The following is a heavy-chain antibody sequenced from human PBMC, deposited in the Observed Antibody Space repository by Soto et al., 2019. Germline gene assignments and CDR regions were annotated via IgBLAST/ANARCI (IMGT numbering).Heavy chain of an antibody. D-gene: IGHD2-15*01. V-gene: IGHV3-9*01. Sequence: EVQLVESGGGLVQPGRSLIRSCAASGFTFDDYAMHCVRRVPGKGLEWVSSISWTSNIIGYADSVKGRFTISRDNAKNSLYLQMSSLRPEDTALYYCAKGGPDGFCSGGRCYFDYWGQGTLVTVSS. CDR3: AKGGPDGFCSGGRCYFDY. J-gene: IGHJ4*02. CDR2: ISWTSNII. CDR1: GFTFDDYA.